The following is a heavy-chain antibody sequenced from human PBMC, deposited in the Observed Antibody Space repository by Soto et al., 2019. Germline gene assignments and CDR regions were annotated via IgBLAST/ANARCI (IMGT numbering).Heavy chain of an antibody. CDR3: AGHGGGRIAVTGYNGTAV. Sequence: PGESLKISCNGSGSSFTSRWITWVRQMPGKGLEWMGRIDPSDSYTSYSPSFQGHVTISVDKSINTVYLRWSSLKASDSAKYYCAGHGGGRIAVTGYNGTAVWGKGTTVTVSS. CDR2: IDPSDSYT. J-gene: IGHJ6*04. D-gene: IGHD6-13*01. V-gene: IGHV5-10-1*01. CDR1: GSSFTSRW.